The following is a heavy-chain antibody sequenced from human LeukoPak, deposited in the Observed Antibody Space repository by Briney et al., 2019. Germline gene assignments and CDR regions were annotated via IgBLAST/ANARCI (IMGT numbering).Heavy chain of an antibody. J-gene: IGHJ6*02. CDR1: GFTFSSYW. CDR2: IISDGSST. CDR3: AGSYGSGSYYYYYGMDV. D-gene: IGHD3-10*01. Sequence: GGSLRLSCAASGFTFSSYWMHWVRQVPGKGLVWVSRIISDGSSTSYADSVKGRFTISRDNSKNTLYLQMNSLRAEDTAVYYCAGSYGSGSYYYYYGMDVWGQGTTVTVSS. V-gene: IGHV3-74*01.